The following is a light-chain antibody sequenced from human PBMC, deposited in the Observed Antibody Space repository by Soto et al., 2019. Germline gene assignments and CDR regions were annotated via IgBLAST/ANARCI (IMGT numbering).Light chain of an antibody. CDR3: QQRSKWPIT. CDR1: QSVSTY. CDR2: DAS. J-gene: IGKJ5*01. V-gene: IGKV3-11*01. Sequence: EIVLTQSPGTLSLSPWERAALSCRASQSVSTYLAWYQQKPGQAPRLFIYDASNRATGIPARFSGSGSGTDFTLTISSLEPEDFAVYYCQQRSKWPITFGQGTRLEI.